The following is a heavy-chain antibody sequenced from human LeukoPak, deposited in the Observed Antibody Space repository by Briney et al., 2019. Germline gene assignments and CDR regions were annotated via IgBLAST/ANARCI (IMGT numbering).Heavy chain of an antibody. J-gene: IGHJ6*03. CDR3: ARDGHLTGYYNRGSYYYYYYMDV. D-gene: IGHD3-9*01. Sequence: GASVKVSCKASGYTFTSYGISWVRQAPGQGLEWMGWISAYNGNTNYAQKLQGRVTMTTDTSTSTAYMELRSLRSDDTAVYYCARDGHLTGYYNRGSYYYYYYMDVWGKGTTVTVSS. V-gene: IGHV1-18*01. CDR1: GYTFTSYG. CDR2: ISAYNGNT.